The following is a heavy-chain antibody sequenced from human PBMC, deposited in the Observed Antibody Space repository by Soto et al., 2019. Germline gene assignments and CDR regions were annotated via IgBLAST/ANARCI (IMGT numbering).Heavy chain of an antibody. V-gene: IGHV4-4*02. CDR3: VRLMGDPSGYDFDY. Sequence: QVQLQESGPGLVKPSGTLSLTCGVSSGSISSSNWWTWVRQPPGKGLEWIGEIYHSGSTNYNPSLKSRVTMSVDKSKNQFSLKLNFVTAADTAVYYCVRLMGDPSGYDFDYWGQGILVTVSS. CDR2: IYHSGST. D-gene: IGHD5-12*01. J-gene: IGHJ4*02. CDR1: SGSISSSNW.